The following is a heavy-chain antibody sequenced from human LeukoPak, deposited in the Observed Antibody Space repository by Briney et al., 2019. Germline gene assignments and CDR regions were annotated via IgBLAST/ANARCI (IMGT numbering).Heavy chain of an antibody. CDR3: ARAYERGAFDI. V-gene: IGHV3-30*14. CDR2: ISYDGSNK. Sequence: GGSLRLSCAASGFTFSNYAMHWVRQAPGKGLEWVAFISYDGSNKHYADSVKGRFTISRDNSKNTLYLQMNSLRAEDTAVYYYARAYERGAFDIWGQGTMVTVSS. J-gene: IGHJ3*02. CDR1: GFTFSNYA. D-gene: IGHD3-3*01.